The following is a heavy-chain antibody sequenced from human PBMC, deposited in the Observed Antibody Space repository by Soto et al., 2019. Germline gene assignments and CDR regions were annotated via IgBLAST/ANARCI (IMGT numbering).Heavy chain of an antibody. CDR3: AKDLIYRSRLVLVPAAIHRRRAEYFQH. D-gene: IGHD2-2*02. J-gene: IGHJ1*01. V-gene: IGHV3-23*01. Sequence: GGSLRLSCAASGFTFSSYAMSWVRQAPGKGLEWVSAISGSGGSTYYADSVKGRFTISRDNSKNTLYLQMNSLRAEDTAVYYCAKDLIYRSRLVLVPAAIHRRRAEYFQHWGQGTLVTVSS. CDR2: ISGSGGST. CDR1: GFTFSSYA.